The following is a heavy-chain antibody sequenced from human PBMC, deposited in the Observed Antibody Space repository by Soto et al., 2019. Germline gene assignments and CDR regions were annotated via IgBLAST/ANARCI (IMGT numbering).Heavy chain of an antibody. Sequence: EVQLVESGGGLVQPGGSLKLSCAASGFIFSGSARHWVRQASGKGLEWVGRIRSRANNYATSSGESVKGRFKFSRDDSENTAYLQMNSLKTEDTATYYCSTGQVAPIGDYYDHGMDVWGQGTTVTVSS. J-gene: IGHJ6*02. CDR3: STGQVAPIGDYYDHGMDV. D-gene: IGHD5-12*01. CDR2: IRSRANNYAT. CDR1: GFIFSGSA. V-gene: IGHV3-73*02.